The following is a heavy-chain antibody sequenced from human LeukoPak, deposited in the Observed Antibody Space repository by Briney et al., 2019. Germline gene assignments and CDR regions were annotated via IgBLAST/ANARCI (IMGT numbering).Heavy chain of an antibody. CDR1: GGSIISGVYY. CDR3: ARDDDSSGYYSVGAFDI. V-gene: IGHV4-31*03. J-gene: IGHJ3*02. Sequence: SQTLSLTCTVSGGSIISGVYYWSWIRQHPGKGLEWIGYIYYSGSTYYNPSLKSRVTISVDTSKNQFSLKLSSVTAADTAVYYCARDDDSSGYYSVGAFDIWGQGTMVTVSS. CDR2: IYYSGST. D-gene: IGHD3-22*01.